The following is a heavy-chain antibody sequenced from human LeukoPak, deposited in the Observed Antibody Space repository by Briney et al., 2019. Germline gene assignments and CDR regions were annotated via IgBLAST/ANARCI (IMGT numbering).Heavy chain of an antibody. J-gene: IGHJ4*02. Sequence: PGGSLRLSCAASGFTVSNSFMSWVRQAPGKGLEWVSVNYSGGSAYYADSVKGRFTISRDNSKNTLYLQMNSLRAGDTAVYYCTRVYGSGSYYSHCWGQGTLVTVSS. CDR1: GFTVSNSF. D-gene: IGHD3-10*01. CDR3: TRVYGSGSYYSHC. CDR2: NYSGGSA. V-gene: IGHV3-53*01.